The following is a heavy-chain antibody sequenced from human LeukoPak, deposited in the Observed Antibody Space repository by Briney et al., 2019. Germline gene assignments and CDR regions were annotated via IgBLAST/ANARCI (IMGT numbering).Heavy chain of an antibody. CDR1: GYTLTELS. D-gene: IGHD6-19*01. V-gene: IGHV1-24*01. J-gene: IGHJ4*02. Sequence: ASVKVSCKVSGYTLTELSMHWVRQAPGKGLEWMGGFDPEDGETIYAQKFQGRVTMTEDTSTDTAYMELSSLRSEDTAVYYCATLQYSSGWYHRDYWGQGTLVTVSS. CDR2: FDPEDGET. CDR3: ATLQYSSGWYHRDY.